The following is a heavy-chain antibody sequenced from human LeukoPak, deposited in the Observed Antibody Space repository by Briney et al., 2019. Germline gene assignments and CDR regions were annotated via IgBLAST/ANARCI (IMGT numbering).Heavy chain of an antibody. CDR3: ARTSNYGDYLLYYFDY. CDR2: IYYSGST. CDR1: GGSISSYY. V-gene: IGHV4-59*01. J-gene: IGHJ4*02. D-gene: IGHD4-17*01. Sequence: PSETLSLTCTVSGGSISSYYWSWIRQPPGKGLEWIGYIYYSGSTNYNPSLKSRVTISVDTSKNQFSPKLSSVTAADTAVYYCARTSNYGDYLLYYFDYWGQGTLVTVSS.